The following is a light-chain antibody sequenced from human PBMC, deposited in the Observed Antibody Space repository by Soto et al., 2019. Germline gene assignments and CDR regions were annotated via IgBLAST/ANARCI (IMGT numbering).Light chain of an antibody. V-gene: IGLV1-40*01. CDR3: QSYDDSLGGFYV. CDR1: SSNIGAEYG. Sequence: QSVLTQPPSVSGAPGQRVTISCTGNSSNIGAEYGIRWYQHLPGTAPKLLIYGVNSRPSGVPDRFSGSKSGSSASLAIAGLQAEDEAVYYCQSYDDSLGGFYVFGTGTKLTVL. J-gene: IGLJ1*01. CDR2: GVN.